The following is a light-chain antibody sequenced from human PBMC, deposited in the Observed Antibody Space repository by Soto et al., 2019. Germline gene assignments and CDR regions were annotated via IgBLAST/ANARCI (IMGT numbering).Light chain of an antibody. Sequence: QSVLTQPPSASGSPGQSVTISCTGTSSDVGGYNYVSWYQQHPGKAPKLMISEVSKRPSGVPDRFSGSKSGNTASLTVSGLQAEDGADSYCSSFAGNNNLVFGGGTKLTVL. CDR2: EVS. CDR3: SSFAGNNNLV. J-gene: IGLJ2*01. CDR1: SSDVGGYNY. V-gene: IGLV2-8*01.